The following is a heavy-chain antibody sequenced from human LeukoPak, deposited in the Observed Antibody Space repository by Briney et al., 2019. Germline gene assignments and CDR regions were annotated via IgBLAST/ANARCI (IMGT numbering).Heavy chain of an antibody. D-gene: IGHD5-24*01. Sequence: GESLKISCHGSGYXFTSDWIVWVRQMPGKGLEWRGIIYPGDSDTRYSPSFQGQVTISADKSISTAYLQWSSLKASDTAMYYCARGRHGCTDLDYWGQGTLVTVSS. CDR1: GYXFTSDW. CDR3: ARGRHGCTDLDY. CDR2: IYPGDSDT. J-gene: IGHJ4*02. V-gene: IGHV5-51*01.